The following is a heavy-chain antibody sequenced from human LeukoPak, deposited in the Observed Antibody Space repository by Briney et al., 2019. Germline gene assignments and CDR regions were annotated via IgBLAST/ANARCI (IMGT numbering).Heavy chain of an antibody. J-gene: IGHJ3*02. D-gene: IGHD2-2*01. CDR2: IYSGGST. CDR1: GFTVSTNY. V-gene: IGHV3-66*02. Sequence: GGSLRLSCAASGFTVSTNYMSWFRQAPGKGLEWVSVIYSGGSTYYADSVKGRFTISRDNSKNTLHLQMSSLRAEDTAVYYCARDRGGYCSSTSCYRPDAFDIWGQGTMVTVS. CDR3: ARDRGGYCSSTSCYRPDAFDI.